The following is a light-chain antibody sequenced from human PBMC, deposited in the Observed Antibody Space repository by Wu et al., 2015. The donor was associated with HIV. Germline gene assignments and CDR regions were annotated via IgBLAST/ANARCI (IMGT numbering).Light chain of an antibody. J-gene: IGKJ2*03. CDR1: QTLSSTY. Sequence: PGERATLSCRASQTLSSTYLAWYQQRRGQSPRLLIYDTSTRATGIPDRFSASGSGTDFTLTIDRLEPEDFATYYCQQYYGTLGYSFGQGTKLEIK. V-gene: IGKV3-20*01. CDR2: DTS. CDR3: QQYYGTLGYS.